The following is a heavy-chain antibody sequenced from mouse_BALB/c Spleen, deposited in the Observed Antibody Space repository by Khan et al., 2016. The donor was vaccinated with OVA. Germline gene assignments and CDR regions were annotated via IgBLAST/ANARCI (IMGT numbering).Heavy chain of an antibody. CDR2: IYPSDSYT. V-gene: IGHV1S126*01. Sequence: QVQLQQSGAELVRPGASVKVSCKASGYTFTNYWINWVKQRPGPGLDWIGNIYPSDSYTNYNQNFKDTATLTVDKSSSTASMQLSSPPSEDSAVFYITRGDPGNCDDWGQGTTLTVAA. J-gene: IGHJ2*01. CDR1: GYTFTNYW. CDR3: TRGDPGNCDD.